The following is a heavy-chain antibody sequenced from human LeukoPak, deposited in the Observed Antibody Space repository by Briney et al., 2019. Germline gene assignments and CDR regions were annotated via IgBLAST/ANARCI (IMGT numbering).Heavy chain of an antibody. Sequence: SETLSLTCAVSGDSITSSNWWSWVRQPPGKGLEWIGEIYHSGRTNYNPSLKSRVTISVDTSKNQFSLKLSSVTAADTAVYYCARQAYDFSSGYIGNPNWFDSWGQGTLVTVSS. V-gene: IGHV4-4*02. CDR2: IYHSGRT. J-gene: IGHJ5*01. D-gene: IGHD3-3*01. CDR3: ARQAYDFSSGYIGNPNWFDS. CDR1: GDSITSSNW.